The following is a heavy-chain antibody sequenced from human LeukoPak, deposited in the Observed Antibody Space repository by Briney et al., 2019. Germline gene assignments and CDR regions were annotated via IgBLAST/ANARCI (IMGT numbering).Heavy chain of an antibody. V-gene: IGHV4-39*01. CDR1: GGSISSSSYY. CDR2: IYYSGST. D-gene: IGHD2-21*01. J-gene: IGHJ4*02. Sequence: SETLSLTCTVSGGSISSSSYYWGWIRQPPGKGLEWIGSIYYSGSTYYNPSVKSRVTISVDTSKNQFSLKLSSVTAADTAVYYCARHLPPLFMFDYWGQGTLVTVSS. CDR3: ARHLPPLFMFDY.